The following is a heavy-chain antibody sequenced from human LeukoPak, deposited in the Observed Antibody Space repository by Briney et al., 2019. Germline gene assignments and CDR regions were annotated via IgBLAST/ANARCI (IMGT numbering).Heavy chain of an antibody. CDR2: ISYDGGNK. V-gene: IGHV3-30*18. CDR3: AKDLYSPSYYHSSGSFDY. Sequence: GGSLRLSCAASGFSFGTYGVHWVRQAPGKGLEWVAVISYDGGNKYYADSVKGRFTISRDNSKNTLYLQMNSLRAEDTAVYYCAKDLYSPSYYHSSGSFDYWGQGTLVTVSS. D-gene: IGHD3-22*01. CDR1: GFSFGTYG. J-gene: IGHJ4*02.